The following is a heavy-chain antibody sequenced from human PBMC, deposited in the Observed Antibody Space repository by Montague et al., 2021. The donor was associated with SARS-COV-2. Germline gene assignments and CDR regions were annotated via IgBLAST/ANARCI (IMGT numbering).Heavy chain of an antibody. Sequence: SETLSLTCTVSGGSMSDHYWAWIRQPPGKGLEWLAYIYYSGGINSDASLKSRVSMSVDTSKNQFSLKLTSVTAADTAVYYCARAVSVRRAVNWFDPWGQGTPVHVS. J-gene: IGHJ5*02. D-gene: IGHD3-10*01. CDR2: IYYSGGI. V-gene: IGHV4-59*11. CDR3: ARAVSVRRAVNWFDP. CDR1: GGSMSDHY.